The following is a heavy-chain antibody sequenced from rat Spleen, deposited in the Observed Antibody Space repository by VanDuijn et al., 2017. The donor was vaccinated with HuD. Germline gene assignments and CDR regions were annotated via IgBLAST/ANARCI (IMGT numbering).Heavy chain of an antibody. D-gene: IGHD1-9*01. Sequence: QVQLKESGPGLVQSSQTLSLTCTVAGFSLTSYNVHWVRQPPGKGLEWMGVMWRGGSTEYNSTLKSRLSISRDTSKSQVFLKMNSLQTEDSAIYYCTREGLRVYDWGQGVLVTVSS. CDR3: TREGLRVYD. CDR1: GFSLTSYN. V-gene: IGHV2-41*01. J-gene: IGHJ2*01. CDR2: MWRGGST.